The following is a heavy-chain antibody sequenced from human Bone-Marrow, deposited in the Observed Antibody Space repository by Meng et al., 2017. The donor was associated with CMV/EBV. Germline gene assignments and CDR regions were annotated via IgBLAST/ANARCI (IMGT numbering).Heavy chain of an antibody. D-gene: IGHD2-8*01. J-gene: IGHJ5*01. CDR3: ATDLSQPLKRSLIMSPRWFDS. Sequence: EALKTPCSASTFPFNSDVMSWVRQAPGKGLQWVSTISIGAASYEADPVKGRFTNSRDNSRKTLYLQMNSLRAEDTGIYYSATDLSQPLKRSLIMSPRWFDSWGQGPLVTVSS. CDR1: TFPFNSDV. V-gene: IGHV3-23*01. CDR2: ISIGAAS.